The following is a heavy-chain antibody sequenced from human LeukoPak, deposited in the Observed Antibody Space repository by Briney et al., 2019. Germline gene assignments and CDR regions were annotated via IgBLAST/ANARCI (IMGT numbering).Heavy chain of an antibody. CDR1: VGSISRYY. D-gene: IGHD3-22*01. J-gene: IGHJ4*02. CDR3: AKQGRTFYYVSGGYYIYDYFDS. V-gene: IGHV4-59*08. Sequence: PSESLSLTCTLSVGSISRYYWSWIRHPPGRGREWSGEMYNGGDPNYGPSLQNRVTMSLDTSNNPFTLTLNSVTAADTAVYYCAKQGRTFYYVSGGYYIYDYFDSWGQGALATVSS. CDR2: MYNGGDP.